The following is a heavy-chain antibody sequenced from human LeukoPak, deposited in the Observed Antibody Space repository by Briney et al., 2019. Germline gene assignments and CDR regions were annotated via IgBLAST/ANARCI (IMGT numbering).Heavy chain of an antibody. CDR3: AKDLNYNILSGPFDY. CDR2: IRFDGSNK. V-gene: IGHV3-30*02. J-gene: IGHJ4*02. D-gene: IGHD3-9*01. CDR1: GFTFSDYG. Sequence: GGSLRLSCAASGFTFSDYGMHWVRQAPGKGLDWVTFIRFDGSNKYYADSVKGRFTISRDNSRNTLYLQMNSLRAEDTAVYFCAKDLNYNILSGPFDYWGQGTLVTVSS.